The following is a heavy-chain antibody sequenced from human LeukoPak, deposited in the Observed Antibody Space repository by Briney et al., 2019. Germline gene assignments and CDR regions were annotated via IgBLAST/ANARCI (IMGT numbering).Heavy chain of an antibody. V-gene: IGHV3-30-3*01. J-gene: IGHJ5*02. D-gene: IGHD3-3*01. CDR2: ISYDGSNK. CDR3: ARGPYYDFWSGYYNPEYNWFDP. Sequence: PGRSLRLSCAASGFTFSSYAMHWVRQAPGKGLEWVAVISYDGSNKYYADSVKGRFTISRDNPKNTLYLQMNSLRAEDTAVYYCARGPYYDFWSGYYNPEYNWFDPWGQGTLVTVSS. CDR1: GFTFSSYA.